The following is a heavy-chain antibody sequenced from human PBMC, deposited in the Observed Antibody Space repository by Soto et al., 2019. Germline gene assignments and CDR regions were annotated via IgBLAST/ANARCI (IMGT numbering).Heavy chain of an antibody. J-gene: IGHJ4*02. CDR3: ARVLYSSGWYRFDY. Sequence: EVQLVESGGGLVQPGGSLRLSCAASGFTFSSYSMNWVRQAPGKGLEWVSYISSSSSTIYYAESVKGRFTISRDNAKNSLYLQMNSLRDEDTAVYYCARVLYSSGWYRFDYWGQGTLVTVSS. D-gene: IGHD6-19*01. CDR1: GFTFSSYS. V-gene: IGHV3-48*02. CDR2: ISSSSSTI.